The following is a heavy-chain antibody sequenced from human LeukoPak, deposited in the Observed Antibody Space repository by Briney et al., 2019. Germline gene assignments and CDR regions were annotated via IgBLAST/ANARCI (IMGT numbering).Heavy chain of an antibody. J-gene: IGHJ6*02. V-gene: IGHV5-51*01. Sequence: GESLKISCQGSGYSFTSSWIAWVRQMPGQGLELMGIIHPPDSNTRYSPPFHGQVTISVDKSINTAYLQWSSLKASDTAMYYCARDSRCGSGCNEDGMDEWYEDTMDVWGQGTTVIVS. D-gene: IGHD6-25*01. CDR2: IHPPDSNT. CDR1: GYSFTSSW. CDR3: ARDSRCGSGCNEDGMDEWYEDTMDV.